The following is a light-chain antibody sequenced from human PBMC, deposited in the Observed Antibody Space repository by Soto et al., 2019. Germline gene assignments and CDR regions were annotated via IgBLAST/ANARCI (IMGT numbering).Light chain of an antibody. CDR1: QSVSSY. V-gene: IGKV3-11*01. CDR2: GAS. Sequence: EIVLTQSPATLSLSPGERATLSCRACQSVSSYLAWYQQNPGQAPRLLIYGASTRATGIPARFSGSGSGTDFTLTISRLEPGDFAVYYCQQYHTSPWTFGPGTKVDIK. J-gene: IGKJ1*01. CDR3: QQYHTSPWT.